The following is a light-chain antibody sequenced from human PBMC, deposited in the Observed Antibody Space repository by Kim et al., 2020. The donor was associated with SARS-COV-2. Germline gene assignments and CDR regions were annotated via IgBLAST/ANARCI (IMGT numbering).Light chain of an antibody. CDR3: QQYHSYPYT. CDR2: GAL. V-gene: IGKV1-9*01. J-gene: IGKJ2*01. Sequence: ASVGARVTITCQASRDIRSYLAWYQQKPGKAPRLLIYGALNLQNGVPSRFSGTGSGTVFTLTITSLQPEDFATYYCQQYHSYPYTFGQGTKVDIK. CDR1: RDIRSY.